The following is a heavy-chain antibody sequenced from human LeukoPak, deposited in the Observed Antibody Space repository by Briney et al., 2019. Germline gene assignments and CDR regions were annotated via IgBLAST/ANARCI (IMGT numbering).Heavy chain of an antibody. J-gene: IGHJ4*02. CDR1: GYTFTGYY. D-gene: IGHD5-12*01. CDR3: ARVSHSGYEGDLDY. V-gene: IGHV1-2*04. Sequence: PGASVKVSCKASGYTFTGYYMHWVRQAPGQGLEWMGWINPNSGGTNYAQKFQGWVTMTRDTSISTAYMELSRLRSDDTAVYYCARVSHSGYEGDLDYWGQGTLVTVSS. CDR2: INPNSGGT.